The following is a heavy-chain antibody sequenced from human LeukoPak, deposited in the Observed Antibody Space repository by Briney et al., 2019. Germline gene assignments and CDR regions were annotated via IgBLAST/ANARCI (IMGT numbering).Heavy chain of an antibody. CDR2: ISAYNGNT. CDR1: GYTLTELS. V-gene: IGHV1-18*01. J-gene: IGHJ4*02. Sequence: ASVKVSCKVSGYTLTELSMHWVRQAPGQGLEWMGWISAYNGNTNYAQKLQGRVTMTTDTSTSTAYMELRSLRSEDTAVYYCARDYNLKKNTAMVYYWGQGTLVTVSS. D-gene: IGHD5-18*01. CDR3: ARDYNLKKNTAMVYY.